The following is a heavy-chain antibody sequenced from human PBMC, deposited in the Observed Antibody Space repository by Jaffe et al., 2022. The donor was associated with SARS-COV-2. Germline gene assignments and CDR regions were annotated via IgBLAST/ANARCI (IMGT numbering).Heavy chain of an antibody. J-gene: IGHJ4*02. V-gene: IGHV3-23*04. CDR3: ASRGGSGYDYFFDY. Sequence: EVQLVESGGGLVQPGGSLRLSCVASGFTFSSYAMHWVRQAPGKGLEWVSALSDSGDSAQYADSVKGRFAISTDNSKNTLYLQMTSLRAEDTAVYYCASRGGSGYDYFFDYWGQGSLVAVSS. CDR2: LSDSGDSA. D-gene: IGHD5-12*01. CDR1: GFTFSSYA.